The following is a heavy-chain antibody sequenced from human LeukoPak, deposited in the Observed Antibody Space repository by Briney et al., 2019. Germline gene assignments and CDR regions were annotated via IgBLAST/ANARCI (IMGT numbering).Heavy chain of an antibody. CDR1: GFTITPYW. Sequence: AGGSLRLSCAASGFTITPYWMHWVRQVPGKGLVWVSRINSDGYSTNYADSVKGRFTISRDNAKNTLYLQINNLRADDTAVYYCARDNGFSLFATWGPGTLVTVSS. J-gene: IGHJ5*02. D-gene: IGHD5-18*01. V-gene: IGHV3-74*01. CDR2: INSDGYST. CDR3: ARDNGFSLFAT.